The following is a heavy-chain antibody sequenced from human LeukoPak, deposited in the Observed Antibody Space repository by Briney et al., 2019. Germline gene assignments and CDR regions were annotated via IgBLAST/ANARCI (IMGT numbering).Heavy chain of an antibody. CDR3: ARTQQLVLDY. CDR1: GYTFTGYD. D-gene: IGHD6-13*01. V-gene: IGHV1-8*03. Sequence: ASVKVSCKASGYTFTGYDINWVRQAAGQGLEWMGWMNPNSGNTVYAQKFQGRVTITRNTSISTAYMELSSLRSEDTAVYYCARTQQLVLDYWGQGTLVTVSS. CDR2: MNPNSGNT. J-gene: IGHJ4*02.